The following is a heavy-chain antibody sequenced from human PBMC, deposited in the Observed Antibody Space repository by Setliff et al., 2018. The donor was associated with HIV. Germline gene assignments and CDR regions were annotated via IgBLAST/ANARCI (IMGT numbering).Heavy chain of an antibody. CDR2: IYYSGST. D-gene: IGHD3-10*01. J-gene: IGHJ4*02. Sequence: SETLSLTCTVSGGSISSYYWSWIRQPPGKGLEWIGYIYYSGSTYYNPSLKSRVTISVDTSKNQFSLKLSSVTAADTAVYYCASLMYYYGSGSYKVFDYWGQGTLVTVSS. CDR1: GGSISSYY. V-gene: IGHV4-59*12. CDR3: ASLMYYYGSGSYKVFDY.